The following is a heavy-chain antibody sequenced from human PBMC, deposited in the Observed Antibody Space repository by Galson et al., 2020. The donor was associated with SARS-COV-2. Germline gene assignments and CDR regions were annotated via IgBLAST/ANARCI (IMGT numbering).Heavy chain of an antibody. V-gene: IGHV4-31*03. D-gene: IGHD3-10*01. CDR3: ASYSSGSIIDI. CDR1: GSSISSGGYY. J-gene: IGHJ3*02. Sequence: SETLSLTCTVSGSSISSGGYYWSWIRQQPGKGLEWIGYIYYSGSTYYNSSLKSRVTISVDTSKNQFSLKLSSVTAADTAVYYCASYSSGSIIDIWGQGTMVTVSS. CDR2: IYYSGST.